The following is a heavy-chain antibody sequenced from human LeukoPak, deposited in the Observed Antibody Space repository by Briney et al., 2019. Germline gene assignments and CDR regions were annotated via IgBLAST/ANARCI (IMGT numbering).Heavy chain of an antibody. CDR1: GYTFTSYG. V-gene: IGHV1-18*01. J-gene: IGHJ4*02. Sequence: ASVRASCKASGYTFTSYGISWVRQAPGQGLEWMGWISAYNGNTNYAQKLQGRVTMTTDTSTSTAYMELRSLRSDDTAVYYCARDPRIQLYDYWGQGTLVTVSS. CDR3: ARDPRIQLYDY. D-gene: IGHD5-18*01. CDR2: ISAYNGNT.